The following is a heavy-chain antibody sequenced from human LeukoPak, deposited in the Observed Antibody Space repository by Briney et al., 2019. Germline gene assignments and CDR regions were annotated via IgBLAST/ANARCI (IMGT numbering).Heavy chain of an antibody. D-gene: IGHD1-26*01. V-gene: IGHV5-51*01. CDR1: GYSFTSYW. Sequence: GESLKISCKGSGYSFTSYWIGWVRQMPGKGLEWMGIIYPSDSDTRYNPSFQGQVTISADRSISTTSLQWRSLKASDTATYYCARLSPGVGATAEYWGQGTLVIVSS. CDR3: ARLSPGVGATAEY. J-gene: IGHJ4*02. CDR2: IYPSDSDT.